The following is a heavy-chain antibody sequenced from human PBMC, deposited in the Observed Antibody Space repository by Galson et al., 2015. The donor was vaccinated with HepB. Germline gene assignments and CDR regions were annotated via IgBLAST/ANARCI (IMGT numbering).Heavy chain of an antibody. CDR3: ARVRQLGQGFHF. CDR1: GDSVSNNGVA. J-gene: IGHJ4*02. Sequence: CAISGDSVSNNGVAWNWIRQSPSRGLEWLGRTYYRSKFYNDYAESVKSRITINPDTSRNQVSLQLNSVTPEDTAVYYCARVRQLGQGFHFWDQGTLVTVSS. D-gene: IGHD1-1*01. CDR2: TYYRSKFYN. V-gene: IGHV6-1*01.